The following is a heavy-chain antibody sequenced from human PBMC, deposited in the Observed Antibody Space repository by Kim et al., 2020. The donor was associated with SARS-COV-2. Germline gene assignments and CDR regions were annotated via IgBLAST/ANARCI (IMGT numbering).Heavy chain of an antibody. V-gene: IGHV4-61*02. D-gene: IGHD4-17*01. CDR1: GGSLSSGGYY. CDR2: IHVTVSP. Sequence: SETLSLTCTVSGGSLSSGGYYWSWIRQTAGKELEWIGRIHVTVSPNYNPSLKSRVSMSIDTSKNVFSLKLNSVTAADTAVYYCARDHSNDYWHRNGMDVWGQGTTVTVSS. CDR3: ARDHSNDYWHRNGMDV. J-gene: IGHJ6*02.